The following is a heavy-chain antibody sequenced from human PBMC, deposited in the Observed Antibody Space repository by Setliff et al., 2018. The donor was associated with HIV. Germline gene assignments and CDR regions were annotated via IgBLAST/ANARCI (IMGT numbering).Heavy chain of an antibody. J-gene: IGHJ3*02. CDR1: KGTFTTYR. D-gene: IGHD1-26*01. Sequence: SVKVSCKASKGTFTTYRFTWVRQAPGQGLEWMGRIIPILGTANYAQKFQGRVTITADESTSTAYMELSSLRAEDTAVYYCAKNLGVGEYSASEDAFDIWGQGTMVTVSS. V-gene: IGHV1-69*11. CDR3: AKNLGVGEYSASEDAFDI. CDR2: IIPILGTA.